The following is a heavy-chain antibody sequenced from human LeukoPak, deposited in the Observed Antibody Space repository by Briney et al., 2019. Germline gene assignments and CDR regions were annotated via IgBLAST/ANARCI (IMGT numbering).Heavy chain of an antibody. CDR2: IWYDGGNK. CDR3: ERARGYSGYDSPDY. Sequence: GGCRGLSWAAAGFTFSSYGIHWVRHAPDKVLGWVGVIWYDGGNKYYADSVKGRFTISRDNSKNTLYLQMNSLRAEDMAVYYCERARGYSGYDSPDYWGQGSLVTISS. J-gene: IGHJ4*02. V-gene: IGHV3-33*01. D-gene: IGHD5-12*01. CDR1: GFTFSSYG.